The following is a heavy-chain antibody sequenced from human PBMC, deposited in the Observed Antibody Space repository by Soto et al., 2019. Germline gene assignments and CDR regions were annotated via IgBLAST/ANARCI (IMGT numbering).Heavy chain of an antibody. CDR1: GGSISSGGYY. Sequence: SETLSLTCTVSGGSISSGGYYWSWIRQHPGKGLEWIGYIYYSGSTYYNPSLKSRVTISVDTSKNQFSLKLSSVTAADTAVYYCARDSGYYDSSGYSWFDPWRQGTLVTVSS. CDR3: ARDSGYYDSSGYSWFDP. D-gene: IGHD3-22*01. V-gene: IGHV4-31*03. CDR2: IYYSGST. J-gene: IGHJ5*02.